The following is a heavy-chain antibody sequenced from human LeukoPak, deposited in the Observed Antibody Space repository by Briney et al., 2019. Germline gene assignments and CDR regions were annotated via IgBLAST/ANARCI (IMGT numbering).Heavy chain of an antibody. CDR2: IYYSEST. Sequence: PSQSLSLAWTVSSRSIGSVGYYYAWLRQHPGKGLEYIGYIYYSESTYNNHSLKGRVAMSVDTSKSQFSLKLSSVTAADTAVYYCARDRSSGWFDYWGQGTLVTVSS. D-gene: IGHD6-19*01. V-gene: IGHV4-31*02. J-gene: IGHJ4*02. CDR3: ARDRSSGWFDY. CDR1: SRSIGSVGYY.